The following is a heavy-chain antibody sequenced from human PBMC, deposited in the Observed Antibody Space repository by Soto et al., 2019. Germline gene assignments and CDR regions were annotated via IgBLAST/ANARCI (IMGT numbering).Heavy chain of an antibody. D-gene: IGHD3-22*01. CDR3: ARSIDSSGFYFSNC. J-gene: IGHJ4*02. V-gene: IGHV4-59*01. CDR2: IHHTGST. CDR1: GGFSSSYY. Sequence: PSETLSLTCTVSGGFSSSYYWSWIRQSPGKGLELIGYIHHTGSTNYNPSLKSRVTMSLDTSRNQFSLKLYSVTAADTAVYYCARSIDSSGFYFSNCWGQGTLFTVSS.